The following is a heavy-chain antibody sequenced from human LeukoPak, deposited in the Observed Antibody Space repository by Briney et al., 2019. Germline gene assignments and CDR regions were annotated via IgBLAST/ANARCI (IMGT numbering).Heavy chain of an antibody. CDR2: VFHRGTT. V-gene: IGHV4-38-2*02. J-gene: IGHJ4*02. CDR3: ARHLGGDYFDY. Sequence: KPSETLSLTCTVSGYSINSAFYWGWIRVPPGKGLEWIGSVFHRGTTYYNSSLKSRVNISIDTSKNQFSLKLSSVTAADTAVYYCARHLGGDYFDYWGQGTLVTVSS. D-gene: IGHD1-26*01. CDR1: GYSINSAFY.